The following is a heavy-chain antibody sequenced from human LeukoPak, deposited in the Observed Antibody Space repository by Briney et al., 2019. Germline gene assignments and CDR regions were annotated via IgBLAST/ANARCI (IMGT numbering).Heavy chain of an antibody. D-gene: IGHD1-1*01. CDR3: ARPTTGPATQGYDS. CDR2: IYYRGNT. CDR1: GGSISSSPYY. V-gene: IGHV4-39*01. Sequence: SETLSLTCTVSGGSISSSPYYWAWIRQPPGRGLEWIGSIYYRGNTYHNPSLKSRVTISVDTSKIQFSLSVISVTAADTAVYFCARPTTGPATQGYDSWGQGILVTVAS. J-gene: IGHJ4*02.